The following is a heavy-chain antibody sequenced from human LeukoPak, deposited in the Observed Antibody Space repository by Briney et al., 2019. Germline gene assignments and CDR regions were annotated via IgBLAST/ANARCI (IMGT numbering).Heavy chain of an antibody. D-gene: IGHD2-8*01. V-gene: IGHV3-23*01. CDR3: ARKREDIVLMVYANYYYYYMDV. Sequence: GGSLRLSCAASGFTFSNYGMHWVRQAPGKGLEWVSAISGSGAKTYYADSVKGRFTISRDNSRNTLYLQMNSLRVEDTAVYYCARKREDIVLMVYANYYYYYMDVWGKGTTVTVSS. CDR2: ISGSGAKT. J-gene: IGHJ6*03. CDR1: GFTFSNYG.